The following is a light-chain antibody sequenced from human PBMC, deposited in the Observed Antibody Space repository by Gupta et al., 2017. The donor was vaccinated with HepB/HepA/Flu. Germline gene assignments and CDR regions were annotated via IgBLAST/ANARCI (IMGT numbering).Light chain of an antibody. CDR3: CSYAGSRTVI. CDR2: DVR. CDR1: STDVGSFNL. J-gene: IGLJ2*01. Sequence: QPALTQPASVSGSPGQSITISCTGTSTDVGSFNLVSWYQQHPGQAPKLMIYDVRGRPSGVSNRFSGSKSGNTASLTISGLQAEDEADYYCCSYAGSRTVIFGGGTKLFV. V-gene: IGLV2-23*02.